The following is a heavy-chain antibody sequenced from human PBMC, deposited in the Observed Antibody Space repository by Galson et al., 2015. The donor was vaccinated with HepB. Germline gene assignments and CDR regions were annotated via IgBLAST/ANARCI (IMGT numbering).Heavy chain of an antibody. J-gene: IGHJ4*02. D-gene: IGHD1-26*01. CDR2: TYYRSRWYN. Sequence: CAISGDSVSSNSAAWSWIRQSPSRGLEWLGRTYYRSRWYNDYAVSAKSRITINPDTSKNQFSLQLDSVTPEDTAVYYCAREVGSGAFFDYWGQGSLVTVSS. V-gene: IGHV6-1*01. CDR1: GDSVSSNSAA. CDR3: AREVGSGAFFDY.